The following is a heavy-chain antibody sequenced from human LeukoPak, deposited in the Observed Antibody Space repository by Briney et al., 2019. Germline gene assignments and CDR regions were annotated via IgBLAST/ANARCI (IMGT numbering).Heavy chain of an antibody. V-gene: IGHV4-59*01. CDR1: GDSISSYY. D-gene: IGHD6-13*01. CDR2: MYYSGST. Sequence: SDTLSLTCTVSGDSISSYYWSWIRQPSGKALECIGYMYYSGSTNYNPSLKSRVTISVDTSKNQFSLKLSSVTDADTAVYYCARSYSSSWSDAFDIWGQGTMVTVSS. CDR3: ARSYSSSWSDAFDI. J-gene: IGHJ3*02.